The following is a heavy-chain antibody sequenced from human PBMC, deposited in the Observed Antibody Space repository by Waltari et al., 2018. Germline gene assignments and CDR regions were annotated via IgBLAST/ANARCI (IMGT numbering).Heavy chain of an antibody. CDR3: ARETGVAVAGYGLDI. J-gene: IGHJ6*02. CDR1: GFTVSSFY. V-gene: IGHV3-53*01. Sequence: VHVEESGGGLMQPGGSLRLSCAASGFTVSSFYRAWVRQAPGKGVEWVSLIYSGGDTYYADSVKGRFTSSRDNSKNMVFLQMNSLRADDTAVYYCARETGVAVAGYGLDIWGQGTTVTVSS. D-gene: IGHD2-15*01. CDR2: IYSGGDT.